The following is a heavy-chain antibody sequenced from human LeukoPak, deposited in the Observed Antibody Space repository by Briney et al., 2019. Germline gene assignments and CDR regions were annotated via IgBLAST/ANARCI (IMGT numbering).Heavy chain of an antibody. CDR2: ISSDSSYI. Sequence: GGSLRLSCAASGFTFSSYSMKWVRQAPGKGLEWVSSISSDSSYIHYADSVKGRFTISRDNAENSLYLQMNSLRAEDTAVYYCAREPNTVLMVYASYFENWGQGTLVTVSS. J-gene: IGHJ4*02. D-gene: IGHD2-8*01. CDR1: GFTFSSYS. CDR3: AREPNTVLMVYASYFEN. V-gene: IGHV3-21*01.